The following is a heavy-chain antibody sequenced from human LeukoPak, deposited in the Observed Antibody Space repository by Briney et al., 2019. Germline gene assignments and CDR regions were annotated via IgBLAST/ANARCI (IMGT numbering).Heavy chain of an antibody. CDR1: GGTVSSYV. Sequence: GASVKVSCKASGGTVSSYVISWVRQAPGQGLEWMRGVLPIFGTAIYAQKWQGRVTITADESTSTAYMELRSLRSEDTAIYYCARAEDQGRYFDWLPGFAPWGQGTLVIVSS. CDR3: ARAEDQGRYFDWLPGFAP. V-gene: IGHV1-69*13. CDR2: VLPIFGTA. D-gene: IGHD3-9*01. J-gene: IGHJ5*02.